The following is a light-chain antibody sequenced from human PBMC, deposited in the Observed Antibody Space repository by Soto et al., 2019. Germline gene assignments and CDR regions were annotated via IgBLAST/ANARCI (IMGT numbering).Light chain of an antibody. CDR2: AAS. CDR3: QQSHSIPWT. CDR1: LTISSY. V-gene: IGKV1-39*01. Sequence: DIHMTQSPSYLSSFLXNRVTITCRASLTISSYLNWYQQKSGKAPKLLISAASSLESGVPPRFSGSGSGTDFTLTITSLQPEDFATYYCQQSHSIPWTFGQGTKVDIK. J-gene: IGKJ1*01.